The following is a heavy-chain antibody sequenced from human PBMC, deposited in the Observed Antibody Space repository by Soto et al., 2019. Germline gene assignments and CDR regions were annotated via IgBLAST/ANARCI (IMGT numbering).Heavy chain of an antibody. J-gene: IGHJ6*02. CDR3: ARVDGYCSSTSCYRNYYYGMDV. Sequence: PGGSLRLSCAASGFTFSDYYMSWIRQAPGKGLEWVSYISSSGSTIYYADSVKGRFTISRDNAKNLLYLQMNSLRAEDTAVYYCARVDGYCSSTSCYRNYYYGMDVWGQGTTVTVSS. CDR1: GFTFSDYY. V-gene: IGHV3-11*01. D-gene: IGHD2-2*02. CDR2: ISSSGSTI.